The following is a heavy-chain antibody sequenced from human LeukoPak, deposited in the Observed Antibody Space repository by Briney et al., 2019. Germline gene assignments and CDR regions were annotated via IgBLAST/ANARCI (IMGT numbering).Heavy chain of an antibody. Sequence: GGSLRLSCAVSGFIFSDYGFHWVRQAPGKGLEWVAVTRFDGSIKQYADSVKGRFTISRDDSKNTLYLQMNRLKSEDTAVYYCARWGGTRQYYFDYWGRGTLVTVSS. V-gene: IGHV3-33*01. CDR1: GFIFSDYG. CDR3: ARWGGTRQYYFDY. D-gene: IGHD1-1*01. CDR2: TRFDGSIK. J-gene: IGHJ4*02.